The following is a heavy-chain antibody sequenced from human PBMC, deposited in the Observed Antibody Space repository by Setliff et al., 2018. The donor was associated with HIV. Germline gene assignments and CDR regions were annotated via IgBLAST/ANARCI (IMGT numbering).Heavy chain of an antibody. CDR1: GFTFTSYW. V-gene: IGHV3-7*01. CDR2: INQDGSEK. D-gene: IGHD3-9*01. CDR3: VRDTFDGRSYYGWDV. J-gene: IGHJ6*02. Sequence: PGGSLRLSCAASGFTFTSYWMIWVRQAPGKGLEWVANINQDGSEKNYVDSVKGRFTISRDNAKSTLYLQMNSLRTEDTAVYYCVRDTFDGRSYYGWDVWGQGTTVTVSS.